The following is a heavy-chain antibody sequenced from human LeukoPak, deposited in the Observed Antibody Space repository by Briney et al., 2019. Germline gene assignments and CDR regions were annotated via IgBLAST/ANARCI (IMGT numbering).Heavy chain of an antibody. D-gene: IGHD2-2*01. V-gene: IGHV3-30*02. CDR3: ATHCSGTACHRDY. J-gene: IGHJ4*02. CDR2: IQFDGSYK. Sequence: GGSLRLSCAASGFTFGSSAMHWVRQAPGTGLECVAFIQFDGSYKYYSDSVKGRFIISRDNSKNTLYLEMNSLRAEGTAVYYCATHCSGTACHRDYWGQGTLVTVSP. CDR1: GFTFGSSA.